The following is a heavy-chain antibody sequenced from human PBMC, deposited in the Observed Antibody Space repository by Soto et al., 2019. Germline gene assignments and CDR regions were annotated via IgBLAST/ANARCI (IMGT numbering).Heavy chain of an antibody. D-gene: IGHD6-13*01. CDR3: ARDHPRIAAAVFDY. CDR1: GYTFTSYG. CDR2: ISAYNGNT. J-gene: IGHJ4*02. V-gene: IGHV1-18*01. Sequence: VASVKVSCKASGYTFTSYGISWVRQAPGQGLEWMGWISAYNGNTNYAQKLQGRVTMTTDTSTSTAYMELRSLRSDDTAVYYCARDHPRIAAAVFDYWGQGTLVTVSS.